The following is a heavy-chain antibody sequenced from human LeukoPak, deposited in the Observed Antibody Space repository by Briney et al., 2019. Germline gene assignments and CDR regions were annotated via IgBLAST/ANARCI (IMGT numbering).Heavy chain of an antibody. CDR1: GYTFTGYY. V-gene: IGHV1-2*02. CDR3: ARVKATTVTTLLGY. D-gene: IGHD4-17*01. J-gene: IGHJ4*02. Sequence: ASVNVSCKASGYTFTGYYMHWVRQAPGQGLEWMGWINPNSGGTNYVQKFQGRVTMTRDTSISTAYMELSRLRSDDTAVYYCARVKATTVTTLLGYWGQGTLVTVSS. CDR2: INPNSGGT.